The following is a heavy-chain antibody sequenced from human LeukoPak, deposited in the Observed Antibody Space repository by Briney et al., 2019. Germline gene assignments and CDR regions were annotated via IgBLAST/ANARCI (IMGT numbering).Heavy chain of an antibody. Sequence: PGGSLRLSCAASGFTFSSYSMNWVSQAPGKGLEWVSSISSSSSYIDYADSVKGRFTISRDNAKNSLYLQMNSLRAEDTAVYYCARAPVGQWLVDYFDYWGQGTLVTVSS. CDR2: ISSSSSYI. D-gene: IGHD6-19*01. V-gene: IGHV3-21*01. J-gene: IGHJ4*02. CDR1: GFTFSSYS. CDR3: ARAPVGQWLVDYFDY.